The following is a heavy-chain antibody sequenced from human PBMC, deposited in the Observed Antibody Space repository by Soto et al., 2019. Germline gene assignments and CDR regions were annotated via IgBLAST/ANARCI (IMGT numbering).Heavy chain of an antibody. CDR3: ARDRYCSSTSCPTHAYGMDV. Sequence: SETLSLTCTVSGGSISSGGYYWSWIRQHPGKGLEWIGYIYYSGSTYYNPSLKGRVTISVDTSKNQFSLKLSSVTAADTAVYYCARDRYCSSTSCPTHAYGMDVWGQGTTVTVSS. CDR1: GGSISSGGYY. J-gene: IGHJ6*02. V-gene: IGHV4-31*03. CDR2: IYYSGST. D-gene: IGHD2-2*01.